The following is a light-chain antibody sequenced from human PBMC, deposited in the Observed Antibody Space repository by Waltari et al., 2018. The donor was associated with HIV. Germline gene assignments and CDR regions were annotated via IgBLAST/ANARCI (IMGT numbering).Light chain of an antibody. V-gene: IGLV1-44*01. J-gene: IGLJ3*02. CDR1: SSNIGSNI. CDR2: TND. Sequence: QSVLTQPPSVSGTPGQNVTISCSGSSSNIGSNIVNWYQQLPGAAPKLLIYTNDQRPSGFPDRFSCSKSGTSASLSISGLQSADEADYYCAAWDDSLNGMFGGGTKLTVL. CDR3: AAWDDSLNGM.